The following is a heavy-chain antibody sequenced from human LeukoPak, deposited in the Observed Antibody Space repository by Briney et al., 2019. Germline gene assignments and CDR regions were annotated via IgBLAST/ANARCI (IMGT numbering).Heavy chain of an antibody. Sequence: GGSLRLSCAASGFTFSSYSTNWVRQAPGKGLEWVSSISSSSSYIYYADSVKGRFTISRDNAKNSLYLQMNSLRAEDTAVYYCARDGTYSSGWDPPRLDYWGQGTLVTVSS. D-gene: IGHD6-19*01. CDR1: GFTFSSYS. CDR2: ISSSSSYI. J-gene: IGHJ4*02. CDR3: ARDGTYSSGWDPPRLDY. V-gene: IGHV3-21*01.